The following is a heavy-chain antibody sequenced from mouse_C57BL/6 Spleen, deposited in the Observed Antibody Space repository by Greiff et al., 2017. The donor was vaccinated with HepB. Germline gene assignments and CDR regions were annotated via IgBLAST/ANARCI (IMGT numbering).Heavy chain of an antibody. CDR2: IDPSDSYT. D-gene: IGHD2-5*01. Sequence: QVQLQQPGAELVRPGTSVKLSCKASGYTFTSYWMHWVKQRPGQGLEWIGVIDPSDSYTNYNQKFKGKATLTVDTSSSTAYMQLSSLTSEDSAVYYCARGGNYSKKGTWFAYWGQGTLVTVSA. J-gene: IGHJ3*01. CDR1: GYTFTSYW. CDR3: ARGGNYSKKGTWFAY. V-gene: IGHV1-59*01.